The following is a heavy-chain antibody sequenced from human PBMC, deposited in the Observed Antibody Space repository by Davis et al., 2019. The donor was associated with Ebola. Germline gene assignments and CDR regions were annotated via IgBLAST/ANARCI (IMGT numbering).Heavy chain of an antibody. J-gene: IGHJ3*02. V-gene: IGHV1-18*04. Sequence: ASVKVSCKASGYPFTSSGVTWVRQAPGQGLQWMGWISPHNGNTNYAQKFQGRVTMTRDTSTSTVYMELSSLRSEDTAVYFCARARSGGRNVFYGRAFDIWGQGTMVTVSS. CDR1: GYPFTSSG. CDR3: ARARSGGRNVFYGRAFDI. D-gene: IGHD3-16*01. CDR2: ISPHNGNT.